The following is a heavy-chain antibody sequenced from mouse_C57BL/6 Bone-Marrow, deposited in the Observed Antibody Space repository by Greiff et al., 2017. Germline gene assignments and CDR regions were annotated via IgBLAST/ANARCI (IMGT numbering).Heavy chain of an antibody. V-gene: IGHV1-72*01. D-gene: IGHD2-5*01. J-gene: IGHJ1*03. CDR1: GYTFTSYW. Sequence: QVQLQQPGAELVKPGASVKLSCKASGYTFTSYWMHWVKQRPGRGLEWIGRIDPNSGGTKYNEKFKSKATLTVDKPSSTAYMQLSSLTSEDSAVYYCARPRFYDSNYDWYFDVWGTGTTVTVSS. CDR3: ARPRFYDSNYDWYFDV. CDR2: IDPNSGGT.